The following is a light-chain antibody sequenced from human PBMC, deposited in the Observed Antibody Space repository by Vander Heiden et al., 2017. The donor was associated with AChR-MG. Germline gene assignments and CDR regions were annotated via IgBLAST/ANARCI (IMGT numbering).Light chain of an antibody. CDR3: QAWDSSLVV. V-gene: IGLV3-1*01. Sequence: SYELTQPPSVSVPPGQTASITCAGDKLGDKYACWYQQKPGKSPVLIIYQDSKRPSGIPERFSGSNSGNTATLTISGTQAMDEADYYCQAWDSSLVVFGGGTKLTVL. CDR2: QDS. CDR1: KLGDKY. J-gene: IGLJ2*01.